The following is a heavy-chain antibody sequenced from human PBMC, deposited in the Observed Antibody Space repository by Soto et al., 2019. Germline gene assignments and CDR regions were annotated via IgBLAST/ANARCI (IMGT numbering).Heavy chain of an antibody. CDR1: GFTFSSYA. CDR3: ARDQAAMVTPDY. J-gene: IGHJ4*02. V-gene: IGHV3-30-3*01. D-gene: IGHD5-18*01. CDR2: ISYDGSNK. Sequence: QVQLVESGGGVVQPGRSLRLSCAASGFTFSSYAMHWVRQAAGKGLEWVAVISYDGSNKYYADSVKGRFTISRDNSKNTLYLQMNSLRAEDTAVYYCARDQAAMVTPDYWGQGTLVTVSS.